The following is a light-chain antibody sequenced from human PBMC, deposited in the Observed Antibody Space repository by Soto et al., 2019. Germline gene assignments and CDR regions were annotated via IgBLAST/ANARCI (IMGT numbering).Light chain of an antibody. CDR3: QQYGSSPRT. J-gene: IGKJ5*01. Sequence: EIVLTQSPGTLSLSPGERATLSCRASQSVSSSYLAWYQQKPGQAPRLLIYGASSRATGIPDRFSGSGSGTECTLTISRLEPEDCAVYYWQQYGSSPRTVGQGIRLEIK. CDR2: GAS. CDR1: QSVSSSY. V-gene: IGKV3-20*01.